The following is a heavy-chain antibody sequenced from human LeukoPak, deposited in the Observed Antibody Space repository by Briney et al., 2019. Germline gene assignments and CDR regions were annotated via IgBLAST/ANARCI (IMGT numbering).Heavy chain of an antibody. CDR2: IYYSGST. Sequence: SETLSLTCTVSGGSISSSSYYWGWIRQPPGKGLEWIGSIYYSGSTYYNPSLKSRVTISVDTSKNQFSLKLSSVTAADTAVYYCARTYGDLEFGYWGQGTLVTVSS. V-gene: IGHV4-39*07. D-gene: IGHD4-17*01. CDR3: ARTYGDLEFGY. CDR1: GGSISSSSYY. J-gene: IGHJ4*02.